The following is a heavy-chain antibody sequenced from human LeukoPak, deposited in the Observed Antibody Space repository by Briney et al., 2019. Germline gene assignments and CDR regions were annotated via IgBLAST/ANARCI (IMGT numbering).Heavy chain of an antibody. Sequence: AETLSLTCTVSGGSISNYYWNWIRQPPGKGLEWVGHISYSGGTKYNPSLQSRVTISIDTSKNQFSLNLSSVTAADTAVYYCARRVIMSATGVPDTWLDPWGQGILVTVSS. CDR3: ARRVIMSATGVPDTWLDP. J-gene: IGHJ5*02. V-gene: IGHV4-59*08. D-gene: IGHD2-8*02. CDR1: GGSISNYY. CDR2: ISYSGGT.